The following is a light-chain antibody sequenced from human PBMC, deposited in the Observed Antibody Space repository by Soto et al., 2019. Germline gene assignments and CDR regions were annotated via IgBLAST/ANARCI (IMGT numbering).Light chain of an antibody. Sequence: EVVLTQSPATLSLSPGERATLSCRASKSVSSYLAWYQQKPGQAPRLLMYDASNRAAGVPARFSGRGSGTDFTLTISSLEPEDFAVYYCQQRTKWPLTFGGGTKVEI. V-gene: IGKV3-11*01. J-gene: IGKJ4*01. CDR2: DAS. CDR3: QQRTKWPLT. CDR1: KSVSSY.